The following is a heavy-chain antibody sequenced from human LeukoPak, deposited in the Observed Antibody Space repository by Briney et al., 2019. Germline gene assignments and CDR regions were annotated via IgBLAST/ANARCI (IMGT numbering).Heavy chain of an antibody. J-gene: IGHJ5*02. CDR1: GFTFTSSA. V-gene: IGHV1-58*01. CDR2: IVVGSGNT. D-gene: IGHD3-10*01. Sequence: GASVKVSCKASGFTFTSSAVQWVRQARGQRLEWIGWIVVGSGNTNYAQKFQERVTMTRDTSTSTVYMELSSLRSEDTAVYYCARDRAMIRGPLKWFDPWGQGTLVTVSS. CDR3: ARDRAMIRGPLKWFDP.